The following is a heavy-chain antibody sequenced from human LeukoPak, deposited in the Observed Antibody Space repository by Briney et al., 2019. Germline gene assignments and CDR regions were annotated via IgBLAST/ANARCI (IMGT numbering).Heavy chain of an antibody. D-gene: IGHD1-1*01. Sequence: PGGSLRLSCVAYGLTVGTNYMTWVRQAPGKGLEWVSVIYGAGTTYYADSVRGRFTISRDNSKNTLYLLVNSLINEDTAVYYCARSPCDAGTCPNWLDSWGQGTPVTVS. CDR2: IYGAGTT. V-gene: IGHV3-66*02. CDR3: ARSPCDAGTCPNWLDS. CDR1: GLTVGTNY. J-gene: IGHJ5*01.